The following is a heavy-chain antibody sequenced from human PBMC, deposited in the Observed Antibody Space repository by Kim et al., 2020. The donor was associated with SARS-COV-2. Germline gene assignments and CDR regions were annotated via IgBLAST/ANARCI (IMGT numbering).Heavy chain of an antibody. D-gene: IGHD1-1*01. CDR3: ARALDSTTGTWVLDY. CDR1: GYTFTSYY. V-gene: IGHV1-46*01. CDR2: INPSGGST. Sequence: ASVKVSCKASGYTFTSYYMHWVRQAPGQGLEWMGIINPSGGSTSYAQKFQGRVTMTRDTSTSTVYMELSSLRSEDTAVYYCARALDSTTGTWVLDYWGQGTLVTVSS. J-gene: IGHJ4*02.